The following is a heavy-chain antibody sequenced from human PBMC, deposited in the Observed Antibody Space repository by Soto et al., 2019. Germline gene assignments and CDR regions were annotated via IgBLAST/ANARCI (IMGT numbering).Heavy chain of an antibody. CDR2: ISPYNGNT. CDR1: GYTFVSYG. Sequence: RASVKVSCKTSGYTFVSYGISWVRQAPGQGLEWMGWISPYNGNTNFAQRFQGRVTLTTDTSTDIVYMDLGSLKSDDTAVYYCARDQYFFDSSGYYDHWGQGTLVTVSS. D-gene: IGHD3-22*01. V-gene: IGHV1-18*04. CDR3: ARDQYFFDSSGYYDH. J-gene: IGHJ5*02.